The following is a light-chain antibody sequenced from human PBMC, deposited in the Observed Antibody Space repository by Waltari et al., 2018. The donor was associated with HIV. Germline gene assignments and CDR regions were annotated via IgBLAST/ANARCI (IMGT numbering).Light chain of an antibody. CDR3: GTWDSSLSAGL. Sequence: QSVLTHPPPVAAAPGQKVTISCSGSSSNIGNNYVSWYQQLPVTAPKLLIYDNNKRPSGIPDRFSGSKSGTSATLGITGLQTGDEADYYCGTWDSSLSAGLFGGGTKLTVL. CDR1: SSNIGNNY. V-gene: IGLV1-51*01. CDR2: DNN. J-gene: IGLJ2*01.